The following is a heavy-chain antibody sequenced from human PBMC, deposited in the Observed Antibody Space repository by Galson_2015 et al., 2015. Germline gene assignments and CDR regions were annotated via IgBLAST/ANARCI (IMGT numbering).Heavy chain of an antibody. Sequence: SETLSLTCAVYGGSFSGYYWSWIRQPPGKGLEWIGYIYYSGSTNYNPSLKSRVTISVDTSKNQFSLKLSSVTAADTAVYYCARENHYGDYGYWGQGTLVTVSS. D-gene: IGHD4-17*01. CDR1: GGSFSGYY. CDR2: IYYSGST. J-gene: IGHJ4*02. CDR3: ARENHYGDYGY. V-gene: IGHV4-59*01.